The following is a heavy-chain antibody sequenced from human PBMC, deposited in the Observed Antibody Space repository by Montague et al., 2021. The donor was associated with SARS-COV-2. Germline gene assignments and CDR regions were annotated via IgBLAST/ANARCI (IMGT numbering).Heavy chain of an antibody. J-gene: IGHJ4*02. Sequence: SLRLSCAASGFTFSSYAMHWVRQAPGKGLEWAAVISYDGSNKYYADSVKGQFTISRDNSKNTLYLQMNSLRAEDTAVYYCASEMIAVAGTAPFDYWGQGTLVAVSS. CDR3: ASEMIAVAGTAPFDY. D-gene: IGHD6-19*01. CDR2: ISYDGSNK. CDR1: GFTFSSYA. V-gene: IGHV3-30-3*01.